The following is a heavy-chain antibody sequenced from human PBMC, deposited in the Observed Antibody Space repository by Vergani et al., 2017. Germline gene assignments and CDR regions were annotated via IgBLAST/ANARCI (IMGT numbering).Heavy chain of an antibody. D-gene: IGHD3-10*01. J-gene: IGHJ6*02. V-gene: IGHV3-21*06. CDR3: ARDQGSGTNRHHYGMDV. Sequence: EVQLVESGGGVVQPGGSLRLSCAASGFTFSSYGMHWVRQAPGRGLEWVSSISSSGNYVYYTASVKGRFSISRDNAKSLLSLQMNSLRADDTAVYYCARDQGSGTNRHHYGMDVWGQGTTVTVSS. CDR1: GFTFSSYG. CDR2: ISSSGNYV.